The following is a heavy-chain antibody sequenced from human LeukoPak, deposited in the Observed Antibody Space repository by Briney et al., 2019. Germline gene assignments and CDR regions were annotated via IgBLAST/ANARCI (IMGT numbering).Heavy chain of an antibody. D-gene: IGHD3-3*01. Sequence: ASVKVSCMASGGTFSSYAISWVRQAPGQGLEWMGGIIPIFGTADYAQKFQGRVTITADESTSTAYMELSSLRSEDTAVYYCARGLTIFGVVITVFDPWGQGTLVTVSS. CDR2: IIPIFGTA. J-gene: IGHJ5*02. CDR1: GGTFSSYA. CDR3: ARGLTIFGVVITVFDP. V-gene: IGHV1-69*13.